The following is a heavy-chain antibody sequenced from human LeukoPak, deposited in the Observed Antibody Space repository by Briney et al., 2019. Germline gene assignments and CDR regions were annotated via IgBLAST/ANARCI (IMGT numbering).Heavy chain of an antibody. V-gene: IGHV1-46*01. Sequence: ASVKVSCKASGYTFTSYYMHWVRQAPGQGLEWMGIINPSGGSTSYAQKFQGRVTMTRDTSTSTVYMELSSLRSEDTAVYYCARYLSYHPHHNYYYYGMDVWGQGTTVTVSS. J-gene: IGHJ6*02. CDR2: INPSGGST. CDR1: GYTFTSYY. CDR3: ARYLSYHPHHNYYYYGMDV. D-gene: IGHD6-6*01.